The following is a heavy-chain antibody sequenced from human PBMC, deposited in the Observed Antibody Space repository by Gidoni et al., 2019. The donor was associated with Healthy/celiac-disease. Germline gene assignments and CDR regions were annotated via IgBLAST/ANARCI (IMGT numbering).Heavy chain of an antibody. J-gene: IGHJ5*02. CDR1: GYTFTSSG. Sequence: QVQLVQSGAEVKKPGASVKVSCKASGYTFTSSGIRWVRQAPGQGLEWMGWISAYNGNTNYAQKLQGRVTMTTDTSTSTAYMELRSLRSDDTAVYYCARDGDIVVVPAARRGGSFDPWGQGTLVTVSS. CDR2: ISAYNGNT. CDR3: ARDGDIVVVPAARRGGSFDP. D-gene: IGHD2-2*01. V-gene: IGHV1-18*01.